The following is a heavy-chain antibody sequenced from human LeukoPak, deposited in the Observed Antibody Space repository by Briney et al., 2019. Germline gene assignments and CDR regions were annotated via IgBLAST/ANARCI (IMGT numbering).Heavy chain of an antibody. V-gene: IGHV3-15*01. CDR2: IKSKTDGGTT. CDR1: GFTFSNAW. Sequence: PGGSLRLSCAASGFTFSNAWMSWVRQAPGKGLEWVGRIKSKTDGGTTDYAAPVKGRFTISRDDSKNTLYLQVNSLKTEDTAVYYCTTQGLPPTYYYYYYMDVWGKGTTVTVSS. D-gene: IGHD2-15*01. J-gene: IGHJ6*03. CDR3: TTQGLPPTYYYYYYMDV.